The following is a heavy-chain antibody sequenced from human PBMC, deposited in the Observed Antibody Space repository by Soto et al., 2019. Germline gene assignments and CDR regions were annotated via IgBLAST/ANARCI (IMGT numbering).Heavy chain of an antibody. Sequence: QVQLQESGPGLVKPSETLSLTCTVSGGSISSYYWSWIRQSPGMGLEWIGYIYYRGSTIYNPSLKSRVTISVDTSKNQFSLYLTSVTAADTAVYYCARAYKAGASFDYWGQGTLVTVSS. J-gene: IGHJ4*02. CDR1: GGSISSYY. V-gene: IGHV4-59*01. CDR2: IYYRGST. D-gene: IGHD1-1*01. CDR3: ARAYKAGASFDY.